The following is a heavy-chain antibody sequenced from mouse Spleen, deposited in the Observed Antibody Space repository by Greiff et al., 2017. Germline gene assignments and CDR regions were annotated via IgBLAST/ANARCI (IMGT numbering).Heavy chain of an antibody. V-gene: IGHV5-16*01. Sequence: DVKLVESEGGLVQPGSSMKLSCTASGFTFSDYYMAWVRQVPEKGLEWVANINYDGSSTYYLDSLKSRFIISRDNAKNILYLQMSSLKSEDTATYYCARDKNYGNRGYFDVWGAGTTVTVSS. J-gene: IGHJ1*01. CDR2: INYDGSST. CDR3: ARDKNYGNRGYFDV. CDR1: GFTFSDYY. D-gene: IGHD2-1*01.